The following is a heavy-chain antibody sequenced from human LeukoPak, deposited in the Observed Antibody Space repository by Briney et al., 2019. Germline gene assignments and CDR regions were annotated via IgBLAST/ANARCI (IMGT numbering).Heavy chain of an antibody. V-gene: IGHV4-59*01. CDR2: IYYSGST. J-gene: IGHJ3*02. CDR1: GGSISSYY. Sequence: KPSETLSLTCTVSGGSISSYYWSWIRQPPGKGLEWIGYIYYSGSTNYNPSLKSRVTISVDTSKNQFSLKLSSVTAADTAVYYCAGRAAALLWSGAFDIWGQGTMVTVSS. CDR3: AGRAAALLWSGAFDI. D-gene: IGHD2-2*01.